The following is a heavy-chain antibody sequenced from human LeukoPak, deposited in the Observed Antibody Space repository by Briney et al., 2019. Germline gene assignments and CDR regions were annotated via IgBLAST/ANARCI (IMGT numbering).Heavy chain of an antibody. Sequence: GASVKVSCKASGYTFTGYYMHWVRQAPGQGLEWMGWINPNSGGTNYAQTFQGRVTMTRDTSISTAYMELSRLRSDDTAVYYCARGVGGAASPWGQGTLVTVSS. CDR2: INPNSGGT. CDR3: ARGVGGAASP. CDR1: GYTFTGYY. V-gene: IGHV1-2*02. D-gene: IGHD2-2*01. J-gene: IGHJ5*02.